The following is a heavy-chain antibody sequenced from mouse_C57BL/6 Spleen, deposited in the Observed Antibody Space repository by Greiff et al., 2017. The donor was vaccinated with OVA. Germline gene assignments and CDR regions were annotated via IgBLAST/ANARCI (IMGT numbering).Heavy chain of an antibody. D-gene: IGHD4-1*01. CDR2: IWWDDDK. J-gene: IGHJ2*01. Sequence: QVTLKECGPGILQPSQTLSLTCSFSGFSLSTFGMGVGWIRQPSGKGLEWLAHIWWDDDKYYNPALKSRLTISKDTSKNQVFLKIANVDTADTATYYCARVPSTGKVYYFDYWGQGTTLTVSS. V-gene: IGHV8-8*01. CDR1: GFSLSTFGMG. CDR3: ARVPSTGKVYYFDY.